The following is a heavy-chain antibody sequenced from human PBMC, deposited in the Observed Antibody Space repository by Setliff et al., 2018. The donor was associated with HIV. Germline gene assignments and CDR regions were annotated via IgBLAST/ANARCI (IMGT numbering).Heavy chain of an antibody. Sequence: GGSLRLSCAASGFTFNSYWMHWVRQAPGKGLEWVSLINWDGGSTYYADSVKGRFTISRDNSKNSLYLQMNSLRAEDTALYYCAKDTDSGYDPFYGMDVWGQGTTVTVSS. D-gene: IGHD5-12*01. V-gene: IGHV3-43D*04. J-gene: IGHJ6*02. CDR3: AKDTDSGYDPFYGMDV. CDR2: INWDGGST. CDR1: GFTFNSYW.